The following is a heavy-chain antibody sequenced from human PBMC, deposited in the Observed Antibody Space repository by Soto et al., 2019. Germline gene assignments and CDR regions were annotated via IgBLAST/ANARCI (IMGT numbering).Heavy chain of an antibody. Sequence: QVQLVQSGAEVKKPGASVKVSCKASGYTFTSYDISWVRQAPGQGLEWMGWISTYNGNTNYAQRLQGRVTMTTATSTTTAYLDLRRLSSDDTAVYYCATGMGQPLDYWGQGTLVTVSS. CDR2: ISTYNGNT. J-gene: IGHJ4*02. CDR1: GYTFTSYD. D-gene: IGHD3-16*01. CDR3: ATGMGQPLDY. V-gene: IGHV1-18*01.